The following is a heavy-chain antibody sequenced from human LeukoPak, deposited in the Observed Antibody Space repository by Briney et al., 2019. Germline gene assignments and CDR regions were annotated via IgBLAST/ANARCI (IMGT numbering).Heavy chain of an antibody. CDR1: GYSISSGYH. CDR2: IYHSGST. Sequence: PSETLSLTCTVSGYSISSGYHWGWIRQPPGKGLEWIGNIYHSGSTYYNPSLKSRVIISVDTSKNQFSLKLSSVTAADTAVYYCARGREGYSYVFDYWGQGILVTVSS. CDR3: ARGREGYSYVFDY. J-gene: IGHJ4*02. D-gene: IGHD5-18*01. V-gene: IGHV4-38-2*02.